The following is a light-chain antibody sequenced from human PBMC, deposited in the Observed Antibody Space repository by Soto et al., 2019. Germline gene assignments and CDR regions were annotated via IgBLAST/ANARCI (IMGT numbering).Light chain of an antibody. CDR2: DAS. CDR3: QQRSNCPST. CDR1: QSVSSY. J-gene: IGKJ4*01. V-gene: IGKV3-11*01. Sequence: EIVLTQSPATLSLSPGDRATLSCRASQSVSSYLSWYQQKPGQAPTLLIYDASNRATGIPARFSGSGSGTDFTLTSTGLEPEDFAVYYCQQRSNCPSTFGGGTKVEIK.